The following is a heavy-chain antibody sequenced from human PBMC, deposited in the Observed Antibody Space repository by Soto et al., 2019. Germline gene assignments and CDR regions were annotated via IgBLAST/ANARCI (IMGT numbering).Heavy chain of an antibody. CDR2: ISSSSTFI. Sequence: VGSLRLSCAASGFTFSSYGMNWVRQAPGKGLEWVSFISSSSTFIYYADSVKGRFTISRDNAKNSLYLQMNSLGAEDTAVYYCARDLGSSYGYPLDYWGQGTLVTVSS. D-gene: IGHD5-18*01. J-gene: IGHJ4*02. V-gene: IGHV3-21*01. CDR3: ARDLGSSYGYPLDY. CDR1: GFTFSSYG.